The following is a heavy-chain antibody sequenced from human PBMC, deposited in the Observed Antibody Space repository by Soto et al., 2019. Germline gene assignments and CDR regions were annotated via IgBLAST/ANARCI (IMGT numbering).Heavy chain of an antibody. J-gene: IGHJ4*02. D-gene: IGHD3-16*01. CDR1: GGSISTYY. CDR3: ARHGGTPDLYFDY. Sequence: PSETLSLTCTVSGGSISTYYWSCVRQAPGKGLEWVSAINWIGGSTNYADSMKGRFTISRDNAKNSLYLQMSSLRAEDTALYYCARHGGTPDLYFDYWGQGTPVTVSS. CDR2: INWIGGST. V-gene: IGHV3-20*04.